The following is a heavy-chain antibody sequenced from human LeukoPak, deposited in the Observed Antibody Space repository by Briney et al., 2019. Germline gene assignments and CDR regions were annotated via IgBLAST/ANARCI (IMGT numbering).Heavy chain of an antibody. D-gene: IGHD6-19*01. CDR1: GYTFTGYY. CDR2: INPNSGGT. V-gene: IGHV1-2*04. Sequence: ASVKVSCKASGYTFTGYYMHWVRQAPGQGLEWMGWINPNSGGTNYAQKFQGWVTMTRDTSISTAYMELSRLRSDDTAVYYCARVKAVAVTDWYFDLWGRGTLVTVSS. CDR3: ARVKAVAVTDWYFDL. J-gene: IGHJ2*01.